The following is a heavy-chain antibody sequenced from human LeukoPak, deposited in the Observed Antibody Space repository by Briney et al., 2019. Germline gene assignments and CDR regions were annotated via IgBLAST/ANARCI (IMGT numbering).Heavy chain of an antibody. CDR2: IIPIFGTA. CDR1: GGTFSSYA. CDR3: ARLYTHYDSSGYYYEDY. Sequence: ASVKVSCKASGGTFSSYAISWVRQAPGQGLEWMGGIIPIFGTAKYAQNFQGRVSIAADRSTSTAYMELSSLRSEDTAVYYCARLYTHYDSSGYYYEDYWGQGTLVTVSS. V-gene: IGHV1-69*06. J-gene: IGHJ4*02. D-gene: IGHD3-22*01.